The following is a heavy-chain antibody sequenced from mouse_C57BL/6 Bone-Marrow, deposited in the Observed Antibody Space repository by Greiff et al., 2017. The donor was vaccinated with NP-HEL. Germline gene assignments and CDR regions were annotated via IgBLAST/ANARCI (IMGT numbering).Heavy chain of an antibody. CDR2: ISYDGSN. CDR3: ARVIITTVVAPGYFDY. CDR1: GYSITSGYY. Sequence: EVQLVESGPGLVKPSQSLSLTCSVTGYSITSGYYWNWIRQFPGNKLEWMGYISYDGSNNYNPSLKNRISITRDTSKNQFFLKLNSVTTEDTATYYCARVIITTVVAPGYFDYWGQGTTLTVSS. V-gene: IGHV3-6*01. J-gene: IGHJ2*01. D-gene: IGHD1-1*01.